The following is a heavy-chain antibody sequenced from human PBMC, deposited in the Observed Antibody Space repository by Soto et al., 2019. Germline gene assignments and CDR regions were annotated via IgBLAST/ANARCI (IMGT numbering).Heavy chain of an antibody. V-gene: IGHV4-59*08. CDR1: GGSISSYY. CDR2: IYYSGST. Sequence: SETLSLTCTVSGGSISSYYWSWIRQPPGKGLEWIGYIYYSGSTNYNPSLKSRVTISVDTSKNQFSLKLSSVTAADTAVYYCASQLTTVKGMDVWGQGTTVTVSS. D-gene: IGHD4-17*01. CDR3: ASQLTTVKGMDV. J-gene: IGHJ6*02.